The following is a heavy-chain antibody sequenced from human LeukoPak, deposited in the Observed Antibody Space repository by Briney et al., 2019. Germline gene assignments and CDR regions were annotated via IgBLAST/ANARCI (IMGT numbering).Heavy chain of an antibody. CDR2: IKQDGSEK. J-gene: IGHJ3*02. V-gene: IGHV3-7*04. D-gene: IGHD3-22*01. Sequence: AGGSLRLSCVASGFTFNNYWMSWVRQAPGKGPEWVANIKQDGSEKYYVDSVKGRFTISRDNAKNSLYLHMDSLRAEDTAVYYCARAKFDSSGYYYRGFDIWGQGTMVTVSS. CDR3: ARAKFDSSGYYYRGFDI. CDR1: GFTFNNYW.